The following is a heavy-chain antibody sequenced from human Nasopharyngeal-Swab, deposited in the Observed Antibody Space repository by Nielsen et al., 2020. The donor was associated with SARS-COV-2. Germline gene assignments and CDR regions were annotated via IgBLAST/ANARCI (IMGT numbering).Heavy chain of an antibody. CDR2: INPNSGGT. V-gene: IGHV1-2*05. J-gene: IGHJ5*02. D-gene: IGHD6-19*01. Sequence: WVRQAPGQGLEWMGRINPNSGGTNYAQKFQGRVTMTRDTSISTAYMELSRLRSDDTVVYYCAMSIAVAGTGWFDPWGQGTLVTVSS. CDR3: AMSIAVAGTGWFDP.